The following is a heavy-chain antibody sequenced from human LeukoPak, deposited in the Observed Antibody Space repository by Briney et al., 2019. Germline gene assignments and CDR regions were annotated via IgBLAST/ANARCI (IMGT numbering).Heavy chain of an antibody. Sequence: GGSLRLSCTASEFTVSRNFMLWVRQAPGKGLEWVSLIFSNGDTHYADSVKGRFTISRDTSKNTVSLQMNSLRVEDTAMYYCTRDQMNYWGQGTLVTVSS. V-gene: IGHV3-53*01. CDR2: IFSNGDT. D-gene: IGHD5-24*01. CDR1: EFTVSRNF. CDR3: TRDQMNY. J-gene: IGHJ4*02.